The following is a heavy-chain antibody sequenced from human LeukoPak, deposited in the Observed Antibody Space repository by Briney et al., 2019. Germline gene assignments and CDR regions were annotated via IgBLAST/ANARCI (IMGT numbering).Heavy chain of an antibody. CDR1: GFTFSSYS. D-gene: IGHD2-2*01. CDR3: ARVDIVVVPAANNYYYYGMDV. CDR2: ISSSSSYI. V-gene: IGHV3-21*01. J-gene: IGHJ6*02. Sequence: GGSLRLSCAASGFTFSSYSMNWVRQAPGKGLEWVSSISSSSSYIYYADSVKGRFTISRDNAKNSLYLQMNSLRAEDTAVYYCARVDIVVVPAANNYYYYGMDVWSQETTVTVSS.